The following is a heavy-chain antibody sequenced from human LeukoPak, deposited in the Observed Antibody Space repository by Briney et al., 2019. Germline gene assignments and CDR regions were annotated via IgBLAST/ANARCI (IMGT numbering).Heavy chain of an antibody. J-gene: IGHJ6*03. CDR1: GYTFTGYY. CDR3: ARGPATWIQGPYYYYMDV. V-gene: IGHV1-2*02. Sequence: GASVNVSCKSSGYTFTGYYMHWVRQAPGQGREWMGWINPNSGGTNYAQKFQGRVTMTRDTSISTAYMELSRLRSDDTAVYYCARGPATWIQGPYYYYMDVWGKGTTVTVSS. D-gene: IGHD5-18*01. CDR2: INPNSGGT.